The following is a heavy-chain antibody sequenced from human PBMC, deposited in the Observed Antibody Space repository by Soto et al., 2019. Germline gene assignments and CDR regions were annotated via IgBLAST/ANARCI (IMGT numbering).Heavy chain of an antibody. V-gene: IGHV4-59*01. Sequence: SETLSLTCTVSGGSISSYYWSWIRQPPGKGLEWIGYIYYSGSTNYNPSLKSRVTISVDTSKNQFSLKLSSVTAADTAVYYCAREYYYDSSGYYWLDYWGQGTLVTVSS. J-gene: IGHJ4*02. CDR2: IYYSGST. CDR3: AREYYYDSSGYYWLDY. D-gene: IGHD3-22*01. CDR1: GGSISSYY.